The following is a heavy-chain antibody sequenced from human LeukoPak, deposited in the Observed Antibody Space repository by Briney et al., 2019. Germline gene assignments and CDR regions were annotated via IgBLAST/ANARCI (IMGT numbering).Heavy chain of an antibody. CDR2: INHSGST. D-gene: IGHD2-2*02. V-gene: IGHV4-34*01. J-gene: IGHJ4*02. CDR1: GVSFSGYY. Sequence: PSETLSLTCAVYGVSFSGYYWSWIRQPPGKGLEWIGEINHSGSTNYNPSLKSRVTISVDTSKNQFSLKLSSVTAADTAVYYCARGLGQPLLYQANIWGQGTLVTVSS. CDR3: ARGLGQPLLYQANI.